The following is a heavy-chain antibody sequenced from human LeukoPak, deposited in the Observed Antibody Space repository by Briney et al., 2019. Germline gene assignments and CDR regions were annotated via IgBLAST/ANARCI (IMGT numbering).Heavy chain of an antibody. V-gene: IGHV3-23*01. CDR1: GFTFSSYA. CDR3: AILWGFLEWLSNFDS. CDR2: ISGSGGST. J-gene: IGHJ4*02. D-gene: IGHD3-3*01. Sequence: GGSLRLSCAASGFTFSSYAMSWVRQAPGKGLEWVSAISGSGGSTYYADSVKGRFTISRDNSKNTLYLQMNSLRAEDTAVYYCAILWGFLEWLSNFDSWGQGTLVTVSS.